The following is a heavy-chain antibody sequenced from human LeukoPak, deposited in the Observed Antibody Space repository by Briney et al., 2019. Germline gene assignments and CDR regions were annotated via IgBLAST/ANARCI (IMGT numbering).Heavy chain of an antibody. V-gene: IGHV4-61*08. CDR2: MYHTGSS. CDR1: GGSVDTIDYY. CDR3: AGGRQIWELYFDY. D-gene: IGHD1-26*01. J-gene: IGHJ4*02. Sequence: SETLSLTCTVSGGSVDTIDYYWSWIRQPPGKGLEWIGYMYHTGSSIYSPSLKSRVTISVDTSKNQFSLKLSSVTAADTAVYYCAGGRQIWELYFDYWGQGTLVTVSS.